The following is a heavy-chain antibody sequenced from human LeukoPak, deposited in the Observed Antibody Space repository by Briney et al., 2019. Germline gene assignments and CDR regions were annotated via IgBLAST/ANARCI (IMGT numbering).Heavy chain of an antibody. D-gene: IGHD3-22*01. J-gene: IGHJ4*02. CDR3: ARSYDTNNRQRFDY. Sequence: SETLSLTCTVSGASLRSYYWSWIRQPPGKGLEWIAYMYYTESPSYNPSLKSRVSMSGDSSRNQLSLKLNSVTAADTAVYYCARSYDTNNRQRFDYWGQGILVTVSP. CDR1: GASLRSYY. V-gene: IGHV4-59*08. CDR2: MYYTESP.